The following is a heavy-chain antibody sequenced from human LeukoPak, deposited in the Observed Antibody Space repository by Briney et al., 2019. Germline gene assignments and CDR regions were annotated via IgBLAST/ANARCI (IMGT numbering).Heavy chain of an antibody. V-gene: IGHV3-23*01. CDR3: AKDRLLLWFGELSPHPRNDAFDI. CDR1: GFTFSSYA. CDR2: ISGSGGST. J-gene: IGHJ3*02. Sequence: QSGGSLRLSCAASGFTFSSYAMSWVRQAPGKGLEWVSAISGSGGSTYYADSVKGRFTISRDNSKNTLYLQMNSLRAEDTAVYYCAKDRLLLWFGELSPHPRNDAFDIWGQGTMVTVSS. D-gene: IGHD3-10*01.